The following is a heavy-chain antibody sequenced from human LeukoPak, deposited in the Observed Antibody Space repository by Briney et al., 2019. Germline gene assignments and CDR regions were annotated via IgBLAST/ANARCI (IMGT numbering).Heavy chain of an antibody. Sequence: PSETLSLTCTVSGGSISSSGYYWGWIRQPAGKGLEWIGHMYATGTTNYNPSLKSRVSMSIDTSKNQISLNLRSVTAADTAVYYCAKVAKYYYGPETYFFFENWGQGTLVTVSS. V-gene: IGHV4-61*09. CDR3: AKVAKYYYGPETYFFFEN. CDR2: MYATGTT. J-gene: IGHJ4*02. D-gene: IGHD3-10*01. CDR1: GGSISSSGYY.